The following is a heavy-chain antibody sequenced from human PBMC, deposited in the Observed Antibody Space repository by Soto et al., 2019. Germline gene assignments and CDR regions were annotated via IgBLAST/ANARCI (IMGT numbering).Heavy chain of an antibody. V-gene: IGHV1-18*01. CDR3: ARSPYDSSGYRRRFDP. Sequence: QVQLVQSGAEVKKPGASVKVSCKASGYTFTSYGIGWVRQAPGQGLEWMGWISAYNGNTNYAQKLQGRVTMTTDTXTXXAYMELRSLRSDDTAVYYCARSPYDSSGYRRRFDPWGQGTLVTVSS. CDR2: ISAYNGNT. J-gene: IGHJ5*02. D-gene: IGHD3-22*01. CDR1: GYTFTSYG.